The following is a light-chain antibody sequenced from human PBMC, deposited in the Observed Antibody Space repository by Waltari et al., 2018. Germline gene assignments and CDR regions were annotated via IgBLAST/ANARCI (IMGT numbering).Light chain of an antibody. J-gene: IGKJ2*01. V-gene: IGKV1-5*03. CDR2: KSS. CDR1: QSISIW. CDR3: QHDNNYPVA. Sequence: DIQMTQSPSTLSASVGDRVSITCRASQSISIWLAWYQQKSGRAPKLLISKSSSLEYGVPSRFSGSGSGTEFTLTITNLQPDDFATYYCQHDNNYPVAFGPGTKLEIK.